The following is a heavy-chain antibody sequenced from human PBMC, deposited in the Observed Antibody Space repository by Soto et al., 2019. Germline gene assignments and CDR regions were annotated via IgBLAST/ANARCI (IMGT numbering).Heavy chain of an antibody. D-gene: IGHD1-20*01. CDR3: ATKRTGITTIGPGY. CDR2: IKSKTDGWTT. Sequence: EVQLVESGGALVKPGGSLRLSCAASGFTFSNAWMSWVRQAPGKGLEWVGRIKSKTDGWTTDYAAAVEGRFTISREDSKNTVYLQMDSLKTEDTAVYYCATKRTGITTIGPGYWGQGTLVTVSS. J-gene: IGHJ4*02. V-gene: IGHV3-15*02. CDR1: GFTFSNAW.